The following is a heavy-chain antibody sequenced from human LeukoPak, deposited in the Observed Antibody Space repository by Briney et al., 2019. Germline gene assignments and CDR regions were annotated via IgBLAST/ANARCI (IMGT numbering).Heavy chain of an antibody. J-gene: IGHJ6*03. CDR2: IYYSGST. V-gene: IGHV4-34*01. CDR3: ARAPAYYYDSSGYYYGASYYYYYMDV. CDR1: GGSFSGYY. D-gene: IGHD3-22*01. Sequence: SETLSLTCAVYGGSFSGYYWSWIRQPPGKGLEWIGYIYYSGSTYYNPSLKSRVTISVDTSKNQFSLKLSSVTAADTAVYYCARAPAYYYDSSGYYYGASYYYYYMDVWGKGTTVTVSS.